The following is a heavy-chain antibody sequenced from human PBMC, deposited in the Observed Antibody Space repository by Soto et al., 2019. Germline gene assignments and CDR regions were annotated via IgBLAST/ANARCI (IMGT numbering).Heavy chain of an antibody. Sequence: SETLSLTCAVYGGSFSGYYWSWIRQPPGKGLEWIGEINHSGSTNYNPSLKSRVTISVDTSKNQFSLKLSSVTAADTAVYYCARAPYYYDSSGYLDYWGQGTLVTVS. CDR1: GGSFSGYY. CDR2: INHSGST. V-gene: IGHV4-34*01. CDR3: ARAPYYYDSSGYLDY. J-gene: IGHJ4*02. D-gene: IGHD3-22*01.